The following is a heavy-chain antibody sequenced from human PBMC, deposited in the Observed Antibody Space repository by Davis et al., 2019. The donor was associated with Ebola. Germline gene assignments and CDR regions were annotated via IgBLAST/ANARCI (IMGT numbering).Heavy chain of an antibody. CDR1: GFTFSNFW. Sequence: GESLKISCAASGFTFSNFWMHWVRQAPGKGLVWVSRIKSDGTITTYADSVKGRFTISRDNAKNTLYLQMNSLRAEDTAVYYCARRRRTVTTFVDYWGQGTLVTVSS. J-gene: IGHJ4*02. CDR2: IKSDGTIT. CDR3: ARRRRTVTTFVDY. D-gene: IGHD4-17*01. V-gene: IGHV3-74*01.